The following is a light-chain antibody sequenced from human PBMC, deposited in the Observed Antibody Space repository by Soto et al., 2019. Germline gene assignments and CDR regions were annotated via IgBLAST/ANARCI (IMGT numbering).Light chain of an antibody. CDR1: ETVATN. CDR2: GAS. Sequence: EVVMTQSPATLSVSPGERATLSCRASETVATNLAWYQQKPGQAPRLLISGASTRAAGISDRFRGSGSGTESTLTISSLRSEDSAIYYCQQYFEWPRMTFGQGTKVEI. J-gene: IGKJ1*01. CDR3: QQYFEWPRMT. V-gene: IGKV3-15*01.